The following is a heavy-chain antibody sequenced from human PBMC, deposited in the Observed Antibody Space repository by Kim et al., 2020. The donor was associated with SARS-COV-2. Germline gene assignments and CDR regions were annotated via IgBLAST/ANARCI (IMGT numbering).Heavy chain of an antibody. CDR3: ARSRQLRGGLDY. CDR2: IFYSGTT. CDR1: GGSINNYY. D-gene: IGHD6-6*01. Sequence: SETLSLTCTVSGGSINNYYWSWIRQPPGKGLEWIAYIFYSGTTSYNPSLKSRVTISVDKSKNQFSLKLTSMTAADTAVYYCARSRQLRGGLDYWGQGTL. V-gene: IGHV4-59*13. J-gene: IGHJ4*02.